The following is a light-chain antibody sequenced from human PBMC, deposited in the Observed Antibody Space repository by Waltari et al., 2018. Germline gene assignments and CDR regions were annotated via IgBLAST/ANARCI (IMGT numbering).Light chain of an antibody. V-gene: IGKV1-39*01. CDR3: QQSYSALEYT. CDR2: AAS. J-gene: IGKJ2*01. CDR1: QSIARY. Sequence: DIQMTQSPSSLSASVGDRVTITSRASQSIARYLNWYQQKSGKAPKVLIYAASSLVSGVPPRFSGSGSGTDFTLTISSLQPEDFATYYCQQSYSALEYTFGQGTKLEIK.